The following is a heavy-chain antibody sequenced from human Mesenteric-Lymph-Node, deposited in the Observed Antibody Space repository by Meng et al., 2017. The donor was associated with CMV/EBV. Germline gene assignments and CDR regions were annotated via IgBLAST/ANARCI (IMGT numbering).Heavy chain of an antibody. CDR3: ASFAPSIGGRYTSDDAFDI. CDR2: ISDSGSST. Sequence: GGSLRLSCEASGFNFSGYSINWVRQAPGKGLEWVSYISDSGSSTYYGDSVRGRFTVSRDNAKTSLYLQMNSLRAEGTAVYYCASFAPSIGGRYTSDDAFDIWGQGAMVTVSS. V-gene: IGHV3-48*04. CDR1: GFNFSGYS. J-gene: IGHJ3*02. D-gene: IGHD1-26*01.